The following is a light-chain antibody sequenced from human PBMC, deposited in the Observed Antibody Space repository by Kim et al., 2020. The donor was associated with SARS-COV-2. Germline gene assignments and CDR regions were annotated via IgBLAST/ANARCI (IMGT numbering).Light chain of an antibody. J-gene: IGKJ1*01. CDR2: GAS. CDR1: QSVSSSY. CDR3: QQYGSSPRT. Sequence: LAPGERATLSCRASQSVSSSYLAWYQQKPGQAPRLLIYGASSRATGIPDRFSGSGSGTDFTLTISRLEPEDFAVYYCQQYGSSPRTFGQGTKLEI. V-gene: IGKV3-20*01.